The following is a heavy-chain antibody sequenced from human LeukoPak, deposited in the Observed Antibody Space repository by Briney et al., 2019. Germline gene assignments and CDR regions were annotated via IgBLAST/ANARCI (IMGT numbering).Heavy chain of an antibody. Sequence: GGSLRLSCAASGFTFGSYAMSWVRQAPGKGLEWVSAISGSGGSTYYADSVKGRFTISRDNSKNTLYLQMNSLRAEDTAVYYCAKDHRPGIAAAGTGGFDYWGQGTLVTVSS. D-gene: IGHD6-13*01. CDR3: AKDHRPGIAAAGTGGFDY. CDR1: GFTFGSYA. J-gene: IGHJ4*02. V-gene: IGHV3-23*01. CDR2: ISGSGGST.